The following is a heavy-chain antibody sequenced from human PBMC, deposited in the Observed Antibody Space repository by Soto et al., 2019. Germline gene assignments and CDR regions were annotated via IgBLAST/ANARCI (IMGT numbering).Heavy chain of an antibody. CDR2: MNPNSGNT. V-gene: IGHV1-8*01. Sequence: QVQLVQSGAEVKKPGASVKVSCKASGYTFTSYDINWVRQATGQGLEWMGWMNPNSGNTGYAQKFKARVTMTSNTTISTAYMELSSLISDDTAVYYCARSTNDYGDRHWGQGTLVTVSS. J-gene: IGHJ4*02. CDR3: ARSTNDYGDRH. D-gene: IGHD4-17*01. CDR1: GYTFTSYD.